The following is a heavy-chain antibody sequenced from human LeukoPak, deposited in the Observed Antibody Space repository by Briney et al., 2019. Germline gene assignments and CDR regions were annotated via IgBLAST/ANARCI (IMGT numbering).Heavy chain of an antibody. V-gene: IGHV3-74*01. D-gene: IGHD6-19*01. CDR1: GFTFSSYW. CDR2: INSDGSTT. J-gene: IGHJ4*02. Sequence: GGSLRLSCAASGFTFSSYWMYWVRQAPGKGLVWVSRINSDGSTTSYADSVKGRFTISRDNAKNTLYLQMNSLRAEDTAVYYCAREVYSSGWSSFDYWGQGTLVTVSS. CDR3: AREVYSSGWSSFDY.